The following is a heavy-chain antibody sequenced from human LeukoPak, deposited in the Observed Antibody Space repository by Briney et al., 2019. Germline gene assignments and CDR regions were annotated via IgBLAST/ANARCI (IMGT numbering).Heavy chain of an antibody. CDR2: ITTKRSNYAT. Sequence: GGSLRLSCAASGFTFSDSDIHWVRQASGKGLEWVGRITTKRSNYATAYTASAKGRFTISRHDSENTAYLQMNSLKTEDTALYYCTPSLYDILTGSDYWGQGTLVTVSS. D-gene: IGHD3-9*01. V-gene: IGHV3-73*01. CDR1: GFTFSDSD. J-gene: IGHJ4*02. CDR3: TPSLYDILTGSDY.